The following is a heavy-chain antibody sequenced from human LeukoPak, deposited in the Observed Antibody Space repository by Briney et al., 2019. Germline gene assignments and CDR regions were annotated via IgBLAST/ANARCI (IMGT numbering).Heavy chain of an antibody. V-gene: IGHV4-4*02. J-gene: IGHJ6*03. Sequence: SGTLSLTCAVTGGSISSGNWWNWVRQSPGKGLEWIGEIYQSGSTTYNPSLKSRVTMSMDKSKNEFSLRLTSVTAADTAVYYCARAAQYDTIFGVVIMDYYYMDVWGKGTTVTVSS. CDR1: GGSISSGNW. CDR2: IYQSGST. CDR3: ARAAQYDTIFGVVIMDYYYMDV. D-gene: IGHD3-3*01.